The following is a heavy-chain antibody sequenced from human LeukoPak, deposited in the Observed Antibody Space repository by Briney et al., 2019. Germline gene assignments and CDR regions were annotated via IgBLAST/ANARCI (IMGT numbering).Heavy chain of an antibody. V-gene: IGHV4-59*11. J-gene: IGHJ4*02. CDR2: IYYSGTT. D-gene: IGHD6-19*01. Sequence: SETLSLTCTVSGGSISNHYWSWIRQPPGKGLEWIGYIYYSGTTNYNPSLKSRVTISVDTSKNQFSLKLSSVTAADTAVYYCARGQWLVDYWGQGTLVTVSS. CDR1: GGSISNHY. CDR3: ARGQWLVDY.